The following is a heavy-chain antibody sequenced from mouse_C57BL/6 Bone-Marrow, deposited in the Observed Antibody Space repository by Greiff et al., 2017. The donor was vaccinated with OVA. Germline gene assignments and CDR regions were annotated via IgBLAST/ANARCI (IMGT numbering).Heavy chain of an antibody. D-gene: IGHD1-1*01. Sequence: EVQLQQSGAELVKPGASVKLSCTASGFNIKDYYMHWVKQRTEQGLEWIGRIDPADGETKSAPKFPGTATITADTSSNTAYLQLSSLTSADTAVYYCARGYYGLYYFDDWGQGTTLTVSS. CDR3: ARGYYGLYYFDD. CDR2: IDPADGET. CDR1: GFNIKDYY. J-gene: IGHJ2*01. V-gene: IGHV14-2*01.